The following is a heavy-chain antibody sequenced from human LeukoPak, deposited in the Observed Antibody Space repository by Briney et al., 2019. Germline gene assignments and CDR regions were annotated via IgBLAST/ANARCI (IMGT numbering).Heavy chain of an antibody. CDR3: ARAPPSGYDNWFDP. Sequence: PSETLSLTCTVSGGSISSYYWSWIRQPAGKGLEWIGRIYTSGSTNYNPSLKSRVTMSVDTSKDQFSLKLSSVTAADTAVYYCARAPPSGYDNWFDPWGQGTLVTVSS. J-gene: IGHJ5*02. V-gene: IGHV4-4*07. D-gene: IGHD2-2*01. CDR1: GGSISSYY. CDR2: IYTSGST.